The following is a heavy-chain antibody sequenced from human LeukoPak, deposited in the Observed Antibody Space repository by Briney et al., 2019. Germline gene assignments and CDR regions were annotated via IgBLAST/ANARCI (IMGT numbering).Heavy chain of an antibody. CDR1: GGSIRRYI. D-gene: IGHD3-16*01. CDR3: ARQPCTGGINL. V-gene: IGHV4-4*09. Sequence: SETLSLTCSVSGGSIRRYIWSWIRQPPGKGLEWIGYIYTSGSTDCNPSLKSRVTISVDRSKNQFSLKLNSVTAADTAFYYCARQPCTGGINLWGQGTLVTVSS. CDR2: IYTSGST. J-gene: IGHJ4*02.